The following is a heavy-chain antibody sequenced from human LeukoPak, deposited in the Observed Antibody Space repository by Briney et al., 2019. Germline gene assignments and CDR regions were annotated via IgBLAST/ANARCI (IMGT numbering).Heavy chain of an antibody. CDR2: ISGSGGST. CDR1: GFTFSSYG. Sequence: PGGSLRLSCAASGFTFSSYGLTWVRQAPGKGLDWVSAISGSGGSTYYADSVKGRFTISRDNSKNTLVLQMNTLRVEDTAFYYCAKLHGDFLPAHYWGQGTLVTVSS. J-gene: IGHJ4*02. V-gene: IGHV3-23*01. CDR3: AKLHGDFLPAHY. D-gene: IGHD4-17*01.